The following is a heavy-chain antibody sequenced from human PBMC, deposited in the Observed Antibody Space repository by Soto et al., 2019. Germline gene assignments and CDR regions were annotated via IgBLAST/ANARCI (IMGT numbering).Heavy chain of an antibody. J-gene: IGHJ4*02. Sequence: QVQLVQSGAEVKKSGASVKVSCKASGYTFTGYYIHWVRQAPGQGLEWMGEISPNSGGTKYAQKYQGRVTMNRDTSKTTVYRDLSKVSPDDTAVYYCGKGRSGDGEVFYWGQGTLVTVYS. CDR3: GKGRSGDGEVFY. CDR1: GYTFTGYY. CDR2: ISPNSGGT. D-gene: IGHD1-26*01. V-gene: IGHV1-2*02.